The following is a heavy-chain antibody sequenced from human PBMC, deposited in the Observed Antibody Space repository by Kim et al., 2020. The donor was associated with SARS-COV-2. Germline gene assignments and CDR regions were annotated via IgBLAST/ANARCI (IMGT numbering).Heavy chain of an antibody. CDR2: INPNSGGT. CDR1: GYTFTGYY. V-gene: IGHV1-2*06. D-gene: IGHD2-2*01. Sequence: ASVKVSCKASGYTFTGYYMHWVRQAPGQGLEWMGRINPNSGGTNYAQKFQGRVTMTRDTSISTAYMELSRLRSDDTAVYYCARDIVVVPAAMGGRWFDPWGQGTLVTVSS. CDR3: ARDIVVVPAAMGGRWFDP. J-gene: IGHJ5*02.